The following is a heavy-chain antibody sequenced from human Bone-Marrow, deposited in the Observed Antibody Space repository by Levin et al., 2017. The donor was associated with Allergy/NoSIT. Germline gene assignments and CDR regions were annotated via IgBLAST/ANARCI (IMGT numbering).Heavy chain of an antibody. V-gene: IGHV4-31*03. J-gene: IGHJ5*01. CDR2: SYYSGTA. Sequence: SETLSLTCTVSGDSISSGHYYWSWIRQSPGKGLEWIGHSYYSGTAYYNPSLKSRLTISVDTSQNQFSLNLNSVTAADTAVYYCARVRNAGGRGWFDSWGKGTLVTVSS. CDR3: ARVRNAGGRGWFDS. D-gene: IGHD2-8*02. CDR1: GDSISSGHYY.